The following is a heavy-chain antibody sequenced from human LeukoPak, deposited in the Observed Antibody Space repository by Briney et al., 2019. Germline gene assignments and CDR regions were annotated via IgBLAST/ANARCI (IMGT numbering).Heavy chain of an antibody. CDR2: IKQDGSER. J-gene: IGHJ5*02. V-gene: IGHV3-7*01. Sequence: GGSLRLSCATSGFTFSSYWMSWVRQAPGKGLEWVANIKQDGSERYYVDSVKGRFTISRDNAKNSLYLQMNSLRVEDTAVYYCAVISSGWRENWFDPWGQGTLVTVSS. CDR3: AVISSGWRENWFDP. CDR1: GFTFSSYW. D-gene: IGHD6-19*01.